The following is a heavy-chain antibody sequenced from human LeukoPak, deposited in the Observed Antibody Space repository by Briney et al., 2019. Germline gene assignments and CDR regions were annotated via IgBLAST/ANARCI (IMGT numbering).Heavy chain of an antibody. CDR1: GGSISSYY. J-gene: IGHJ4*02. CDR2: IDTSWST. CDR3: ARGLGVEDWYLTFDY. D-gene: IGHD3-3*01. V-gene: IGHV4-4*07. Sequence: SETLSLTCAVSGGSISSYYWSWIRQPAGKGLEWIGRIDTSWSTNYNPSLKRRVTMSVDTSQNQFSLKLSSVTAADTAVYYCARGLGVEDWYLTFDYWGQGTLATVSS.